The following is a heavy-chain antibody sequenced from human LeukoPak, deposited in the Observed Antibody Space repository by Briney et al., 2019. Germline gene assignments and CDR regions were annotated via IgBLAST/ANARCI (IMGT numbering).Heavy chain of an antibody. J-gene: IGHJ4*02. CDR2: INHSGST. V-gene: IGHV4-34*01. CDR1: GGSFSGYY. D-gene: IGHD5-24*01. Sequence: SETLSLTCAVYGGSFSGYYWSWIRQPPGKGLEWIGEINHSGSTNYNPSLKSRVTISVDTSKNQFSLKLSSVTAADTAVYYCARRWLHRKGFDYWGQGTLVTVSS. CDR3: ARRWLHRKGFDY.